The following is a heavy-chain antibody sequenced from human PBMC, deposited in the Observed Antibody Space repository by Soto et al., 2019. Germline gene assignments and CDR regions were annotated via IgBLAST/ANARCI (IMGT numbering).Heavy chain of an antibody. CDR2: IKSKTDGGTT. D-gene: IGHD6-13*01. V-gene: IGHV3-15*07. Sequence: EVQLVESGGGLVKPGGSLRLSCAASGFTFSNAWMNWVRQAPGKGLEWVGRIKSKTDGGTTDYAAPVKGRFTISRDDPKNTLYLQMNSLKTEDTAVYYCTTAVVAAASDFDYWGQGTLVTVSS. CDR1: GFTFSNAW. J-gene: IGHJ4*02. CDR3: TTAVVAAASDFDY.